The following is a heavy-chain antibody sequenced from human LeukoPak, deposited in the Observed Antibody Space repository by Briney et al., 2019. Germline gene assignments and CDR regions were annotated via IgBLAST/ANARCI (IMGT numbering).Heavy chain of an antibody. CDR1: GGSISSSNW. Sequence: SETLSLTCAVSGGSISSSNWWSWVRQPPGKGLEWIGEIYHSGSTNYNPSLKSRVTISVDKSKNQFSLKLSSVTAADTAVYYCARVSRAVARDWFDPWGQGTLVTVSS. CDR3: ARVSRAVARDWFDP. CDR2: IYHSGST. D-gene: IGHD6-19*01. V-gene: IGHV4-4*02. J-gene: IGHJ5*02.